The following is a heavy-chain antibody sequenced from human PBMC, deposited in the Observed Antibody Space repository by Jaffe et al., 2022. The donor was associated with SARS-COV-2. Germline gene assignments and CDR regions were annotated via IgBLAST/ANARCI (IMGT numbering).Heavy chain of an antibody. Sequence: EVQLVESGGGVVRPGGSLRLSCAVSGFRFEDYDMSWVRQAPGKGLEWVCDINWNGDITRYSDSVKGRFTISRDNAKNSLYLQMNSLRAEDTALYHCARIRVVSYGSGSDRGYYYHMDVWGKGTTVTVS. CDR1: GFRFEDYD. CDR2: INWNGDIT. CDR3: ARIRVVSYGSGSDRGYYYHMDV. D-gene: IGHD3-10*01. V-gene: IGHV3-20*01. J-gene: IGHJ6*03.